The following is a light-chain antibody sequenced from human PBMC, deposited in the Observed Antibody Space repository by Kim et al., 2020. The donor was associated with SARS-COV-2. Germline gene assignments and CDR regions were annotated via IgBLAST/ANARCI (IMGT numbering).Light chain of an antibody. CDR3: CSYASGSTLI. CDR1: TTDVGNYIF. Sequence: GQSITISCTGTTTDVGNYIFVSWYQHHPGEAPKVLIYDVTKRPSGVSNRFFGSKSGNTASLTISGLQTEDEADYYCCSYASGSTLIFGGGTQLTVL. CDR2: DVT. V-gene: IGLV2-14*03. J-gene: IGLJ2*01.